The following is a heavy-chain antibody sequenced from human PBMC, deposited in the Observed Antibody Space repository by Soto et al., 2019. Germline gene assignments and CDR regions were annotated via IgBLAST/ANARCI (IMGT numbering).Heavy chain of an antibody. D-gene: IGHD1-26*01. Sequence: EVHLVESGGGLVKRGGSLRLSCAVSGFTISSAWMNWVRQAPGKGLEWVGRIKTKSQGETTDYPAPVKGRFTISRDDSENTLSLQMNSLKIEDTAVYYCTTGSVEGYWGQGALVTVSS. CDR1: GFTISSAW. CDR2: IKTKSQGETT. V-gene: IGHV3-15*07. J-gene: IGHJ4*02. CDR3: TTGSVEGY.